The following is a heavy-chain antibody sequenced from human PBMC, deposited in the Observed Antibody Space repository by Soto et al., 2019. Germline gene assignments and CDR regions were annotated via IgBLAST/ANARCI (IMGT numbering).Heavy chain of an antibody. CDR1: GFTFSYSA. V-gene: IGHV3-73*01. J-gene: IGHJ4*02. CDR2: MRSKANSYAT. Sequence: GGSLILSCVASGFTFSYSAVHWVRQASGKGLEWVGRMRSKANSYATAYGASVRGRFTISRDDSKNTAYLQMNSLRPDDTAVYFCTRHEAYFDNSGSGSFDFWGQGTLVTVSS. CDR3: TRHEAYFDNSGSGSFDF. D-gene: IGHD3-22*01.